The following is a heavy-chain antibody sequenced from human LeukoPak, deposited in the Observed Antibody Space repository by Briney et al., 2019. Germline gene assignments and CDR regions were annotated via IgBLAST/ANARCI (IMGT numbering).Heavy chain of an antibody. CDR2: INPNSGGT. Sequence: ASVKVSCKASGYTLTGYYMHWVRQAPGQGLEWMGWINPNSGGTNYAQKFQGRVTMTRDTSISTAYMELSRLRSDDTAVYYCARERRYCSGGSCYATFDYWGQGTLVTVSS. V-gene: IGHV1-2*02. D-gene: IGHD2-15*01. CDR1: GYTLTGYY. CDR3: ARERRYCSGGSCYATFDY. J-gene: IGHJ4*02.